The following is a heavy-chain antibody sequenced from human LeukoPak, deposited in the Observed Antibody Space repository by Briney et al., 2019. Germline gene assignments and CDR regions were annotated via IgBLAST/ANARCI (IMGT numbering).Heavy chain of an antibody. V-gene: IGHV4-59*01. CDR1: GGSMSRYY. CDR3: ARFYGSGKYYFDY. J-gene: IGHJ4*02. CDR2: IYYSGST. Sequence: SETLSLTCIVSGGSMSRYYWSWIRQPPGKGLEWIGYIYYSGSTNYNPSLKSRVTISVDTSKNQFSLKLSSVTAADTAVYYCARFYGSGKYYFDYWGQGTLVTVSS. D-gene: IGHD3-10*01.